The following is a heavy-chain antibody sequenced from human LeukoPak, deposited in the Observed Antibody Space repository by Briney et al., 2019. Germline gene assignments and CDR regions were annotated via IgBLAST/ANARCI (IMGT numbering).Heavy chain of an antibody. CDR1: GFTFSSYA. Sequence: GGSLRLSCAASGFTFSSYAMSWVRQAPGKGLEWVSAISGSGGSTYYADSVKGRFTISRDNSKNTLYLQMNSLRAEDTAVYYCASCKLRLGELFYWGQGTLVTVSS. D-gene: IGHD3-16*01. V-gene: IGHV3-23*01. J-gene: IGHJ4*02. CDR3: ASCKLRLGELFY. CDR2: ISGSGGST.